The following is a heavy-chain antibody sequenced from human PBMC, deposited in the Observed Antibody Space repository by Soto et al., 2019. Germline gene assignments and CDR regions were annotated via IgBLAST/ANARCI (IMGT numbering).Heavy chain of an antibody. Sequence: ASETLSLTCAVSGGSISSSNWWSWVRQPPGKGLEWIGEIYHSGSTNYNPSLKSRVTISVDKSKNQFSLKLSSVTAADTAVYYCAGGNVLLWFGELLRYNWFDPWGQGTLVTVSS. CDR3: AGGNVLLWFGELLRYNWFDP. J-gene: IGHJ5*02. V-gene: IGHV4-4*02. D-gene: IGHD3-10*01. CDR1: GGSISSSNW. CDR2: IYHSGST.